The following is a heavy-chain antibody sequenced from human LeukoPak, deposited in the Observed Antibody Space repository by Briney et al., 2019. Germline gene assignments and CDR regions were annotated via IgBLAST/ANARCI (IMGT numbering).Heavy chain of an antibody. CDR1: GGSISSSSYY. Sequence: SETLSLTCTVSGGSISSSSYYWGWIRQPPGKGLEWIGSIYYSGSTYYNPSLKSRVTISVDTSKNQFSLKLSSVTAADTAVYYCARDLRTLYISSSSWFDPWGQGALVTVSS. J-gene: IGHJ5*02. CDR2: IYYSGST. V-gene: IGHV4-39*07. CDR3: ARDLRTLYISSSSWFDP. D-gene: IGHD6-6*01.